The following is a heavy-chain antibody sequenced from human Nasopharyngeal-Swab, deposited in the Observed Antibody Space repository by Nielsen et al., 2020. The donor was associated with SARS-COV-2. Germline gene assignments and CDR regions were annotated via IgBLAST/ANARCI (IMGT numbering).Heavy chain of an antibody. D-gene: IGHD3-16*01. V-gene: IGHV3-53*01. CDR3: ASGRLRALPFY. CDR2: IYSGGST. J-gene: IGHJ4*02. Sequence: WIRQPPGKGLEWVSVIYSGGSTYYADSVKGRFTISRDNSKNTLYLQMNSLRAEDTAVYYCASGRLRALPFYWGQGTLVTVSS.